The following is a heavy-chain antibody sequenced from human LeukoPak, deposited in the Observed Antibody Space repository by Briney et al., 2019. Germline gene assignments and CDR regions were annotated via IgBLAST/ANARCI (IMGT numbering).Heavy chain of an antibody. V-gene: IGHV3-23*01. Sequence: GGSLRLSCAASGFTFSNYAMNWVRQAPGKGLEWVSAMSSSDDGRYYAASVRGRFTISRDTSRSTLYLQMNSLRAEDAAVYYCARNRYYYDSSGSDYWGQGTLVTVSS. J-gene: IGHJ4*02. CDR2: MSSSDDGR. CDR1: GFTFSNYA. D-gene: IGHD3-22*01. CDR3: ARNRYYYDSSGSDY.